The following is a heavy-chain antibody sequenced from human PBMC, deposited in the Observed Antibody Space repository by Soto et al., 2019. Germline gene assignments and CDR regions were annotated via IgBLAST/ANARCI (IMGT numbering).Heavy chain of an antibody. CDR2: IYPGDSDA. J-gene: IGHJ5*02. CDR1: GFSFDIYW. D-gene: IGHD3-22*01. V-gene: IGHV5-51*01. Sequence: GASLKISCEASGFSFDIYWIGWVRQLPGKGPEWMGIIYPGDSDARYSPSFQGQVTFSADKSISTAYLHWSSLKASDTATYYCARLAVGYDSSGYYIDRWGQGTLVTVSS. CDR3: ARLAVGYDSSGYYIDR.